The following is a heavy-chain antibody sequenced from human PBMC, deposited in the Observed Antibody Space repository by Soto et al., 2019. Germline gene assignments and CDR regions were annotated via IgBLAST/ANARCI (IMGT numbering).Heavy chain of an antibody. CDR3: ARLLYYDSSGYPVDY. V-gene: IGHV1-18*01. CDR1: GYTFTSYG. D-gene: IGHD3-22*01. Sequence: ASVKVSCKASGYTFTSYGISWVRQAPGQGLEWMGWISAYNGNTNYAQKFQGRVTITADKSTSTAYMELSSLRSEDTAVYYCARLLYYDSSGYPVDYWGQGTLVTVSS. CDR2: ISAYNGNT. J-gene: IGHJ4*02.